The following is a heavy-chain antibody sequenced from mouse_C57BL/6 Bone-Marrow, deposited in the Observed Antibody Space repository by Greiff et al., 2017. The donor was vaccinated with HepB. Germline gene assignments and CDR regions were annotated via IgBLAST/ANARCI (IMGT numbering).Heavy chain of an antibody. CDR3: ARRGPGSLWYFDV. CDR2: IAPNSGGT. V-gene: IGHV1-72*01. D-gene: IGHD1-1*02. CDR1: GYTFTSYW. Sequence: VQLQQPGAELVKPGASVKLSCKASGYTFTSYWMHWVKQRPGRGLEWIGRIAPNSGGTKYNEKFKSKATLTVDKPSSTAYMQLSSLTSEDSAVYYCARRGPGSLWYFDVWGTGTTVTVSS. J-gene: IGHJ1*03.